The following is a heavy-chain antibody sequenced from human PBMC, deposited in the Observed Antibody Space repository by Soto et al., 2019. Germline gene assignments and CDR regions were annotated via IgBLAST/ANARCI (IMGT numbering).Heavy chain of an antibody. V-gene: IGHV1-8*01. Sequence: ASVKVSCKASGYTFTSYDINWVRQATGQGLEWMGWMIPKIGKTSYAQRFQGRVTMTTNTSMSTAYMELSSLRSEDTALYYCASSYGTSWYGDYWGQGTLVTVSS. D-gene: IGHD6-13*01. CDR1: GYTFTSYD. J-gene: IGHJ4*02. CDR2: MIPKIGKT. CDR3: ASSYGTSWYGDY.